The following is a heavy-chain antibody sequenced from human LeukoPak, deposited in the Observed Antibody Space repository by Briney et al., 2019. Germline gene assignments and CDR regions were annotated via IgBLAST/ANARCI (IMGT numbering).Heavy chain of an antibody. CDR2: INHSGST. Sequence: SETLSLTCAVYGGSFSGYYWSWVRQPPGKGLEWIGEINHSGSTNYNPSLKGRVTISVDTSKNQFSLKLSSVTAADTAVYYCARGRPGYYGSGSYLFDPWGQGTLVTVSS. D-gene: IGHD3-10*01. CDR1: GGSFSGYY. J-gene: IGHJ5*02. CDR3: ARGRPGYYGSGSYLFDP. V-gene: IGHV4-34*01.